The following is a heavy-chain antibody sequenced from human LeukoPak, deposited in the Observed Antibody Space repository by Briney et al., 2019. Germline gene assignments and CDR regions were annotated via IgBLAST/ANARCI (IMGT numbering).Heavy chain of an antibody. Sequence: GGSLRLSCAASGFTFDDYGMSWVGQAPGKGLEWVSGINWHGGSTGYADSVKGRFTISRDNAKNSLYLQMNSLRAEDTAVYYCARGGDYYDSSSREYFQHWGQGTLVTVSS. D-gene: IGHD3-22*01. CDR2: INWHGGST. CDR3: ARGGDYYDSSSREYFQH. CDR1: GFTFDDYG. V-gene: IGHV3-20*04. J-gene: IGHJ1*01.